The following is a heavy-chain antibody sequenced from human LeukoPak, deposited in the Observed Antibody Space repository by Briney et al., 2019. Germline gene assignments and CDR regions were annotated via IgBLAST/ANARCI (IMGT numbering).Heavy chain of an antibody. V-gene: IGHV4-59*01. J-gene: IGHJ6*04. CDR3: ARSPTYYDILTGYYYYYYGMDV. D-gene: IGHD3-9*01. CDR2: IYYSGST. Sequence: SETLFLTCTVSGGSISSYYWSWIRQPPGKGLEWIGYIYYSGSTNYNPSLKSRVTISVDTSKNQFSLKLSSVTAADTAVYYCARSPTYYDILTGYYYYYYGMDVWGRGTTVTVSS. CDR1: GGSISSYY.